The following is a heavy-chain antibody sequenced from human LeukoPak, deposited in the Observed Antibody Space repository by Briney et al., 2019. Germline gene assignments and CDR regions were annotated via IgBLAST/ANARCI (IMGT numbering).Heavy chain of an antibody. V-gene: IGHV3-23*01. D-gene: IGHD6-19*01. CDR2: TVSRGTT. CDR1: GFTFTSDA. J-gene: IGHJ5*02. CDR3: AKCSTSAYTTGWCNWIGP. Sequence: GGSLRLSCVASGFTFTSDAMNWVRQAPGKGLEWVSSTVSRGTTQYADSVKGRFTVSRDTSKNTLYLQMNSLRADDTAAYYCAKCSTSAYTTGWCNWIGPWGQGTLVTVSS.